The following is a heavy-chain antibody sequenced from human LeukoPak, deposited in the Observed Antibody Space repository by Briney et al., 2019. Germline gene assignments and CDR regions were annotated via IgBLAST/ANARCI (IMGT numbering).Heavy chain of an antibody. CDR3: AKSLYCSSTSCSYY. V-gene: IGHV3-21*04. CDR1: GFTFSSYS. D-gene: IGHD2-2*01. Sequence: GGSLRLSCAASGFTFSSYSMNWVRQAPGKGLEWVSSISSSSSYIYYADSVKGRFTISRDNAKNSLYLQMNSLRAEDTAVYYCAKSLYCSSTSCSYYWGQGTLVTVSS. J-gene: IGHJ4*02. CDR2: ISSSSSYI.